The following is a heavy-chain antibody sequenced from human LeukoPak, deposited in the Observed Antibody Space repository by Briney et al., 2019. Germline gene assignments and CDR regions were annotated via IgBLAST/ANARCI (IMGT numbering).Heavy chain of an antibody. CDR3: AREIVVVTAIHAFDL. D-gene: IGHD2-21*02. CDR2: ISAYNGNT. CDR1: GYTFTSYV. J-gene: IGHJ3*01. Sequence: ASVKVSCKASGYTFTSYVITWVRQAPGQGLEWMGWISAYNGNTGYAQNFQGRVTMTTDTSTSTAYMELRSLRSDDTAVYYCAREIVVVTAIHAFDLWGQGTIVTVSS. V-gene: IGHV1-18*01.